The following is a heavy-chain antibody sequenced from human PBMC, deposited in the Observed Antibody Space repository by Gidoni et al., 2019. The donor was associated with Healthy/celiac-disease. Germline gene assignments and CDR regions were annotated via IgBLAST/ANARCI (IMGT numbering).Heavy chain of an antibody. CDR2: INHSGST. CDR3: ARRVRMPRAFDI. D-gene: IGHD2-2*01. CDR1: GGSFSGYY. J-gene: IGHJ3*02. Sequence: QVQLQQWGAGLLKPSETLSLTCAVYGGSFSGYYWSWIRQPPGKGLEWIGEINHSGSTNYNPSLKSRVTISVDTSKNQFSLKLSSVTAADTAVYYCARRVRMPRAFDIWGQGTMVTVSS. V-gene: IGHV4-34*01.